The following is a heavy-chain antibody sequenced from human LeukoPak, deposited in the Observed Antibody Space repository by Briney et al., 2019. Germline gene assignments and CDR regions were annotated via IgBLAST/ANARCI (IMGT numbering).Heavy chain of an antibody. D-gene: IGHD6-19*01. CDR2: IYYSGST. J-gene: IGHJ3*02. CDR3: ARGRSSGWDDAFDI. CDR1: GGSISSGDYY. V-gene: IGHV4-30-4*08. Sequence: SQTLSLTCTVSGGSISSGDYYWRWLRQPPGKGLEWIGYIYYSGSTYYNPSLKSRVTISVDTSKNQFSLKLSSVTAADTAVYYCARGRSSGWDDAFDIWGQGTMVTVSS.